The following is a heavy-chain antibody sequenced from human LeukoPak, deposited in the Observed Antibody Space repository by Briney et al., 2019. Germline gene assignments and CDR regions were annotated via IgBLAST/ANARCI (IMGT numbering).Heavy chain of an antibody. D-gene: IGHD1-26*01. CDR1: GGSISSSSYY. CDR2: IYYSGST. J-gene: IGHJ3*02. V-gene: IGHV4-39*07. Sequence: SETLSLTXTVSGGSISSSSYYWGWIRQPPGKGLEWIGYIYYSGSTYYNPSLKSRVTMSVDTSKNQFSLKLSSVTAVDTAVYYCARVLSYRPYDAFDIWGQGTMVTVSS. CDR3: ARVLSYRPYDAFDI.